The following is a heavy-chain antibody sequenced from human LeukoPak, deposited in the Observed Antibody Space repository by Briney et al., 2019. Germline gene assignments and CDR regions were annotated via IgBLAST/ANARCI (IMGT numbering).Heavy chain of an antibody. V-gene: IGHV3-33*01. J-gene: IGHJ4*02. CDR1: GLTFSSYG. CDR2: IWSDGSKT. D-gene: IGHD1-7*01. CDR3: ARLGTVGYFDY. Sequence: GRSLRLSCVASGLTFSSYGIHWVRQAPGKGLEWVAVIWSDGSKTYYGDSVKGRFTISRDNPKNTVYLEMSGLRGEDTAVYYCARLGTVGYFDYWGQGTLVTVSS.